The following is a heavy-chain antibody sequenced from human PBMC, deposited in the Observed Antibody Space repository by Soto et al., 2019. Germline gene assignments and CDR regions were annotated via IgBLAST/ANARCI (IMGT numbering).Heavy chain of an antibody. CDR3: AKETYYYDSSAPGL. CDR1: GFTFSSYG. Sequence: QVQLVESGGGVVQPGRSLRLSCAASGFTFSSYGMHWVRQAPGKGLEWVAVISYDGSNKYYADSVKGRFTISRDNSKNTLYLQMNSLRAEDTAVYYCAKETYYYDSSAPGLWGQGTLVTVSS. D-gene: IGHD3-22*01. J-gene: IGHJ4*02. CDR2: ISYDGSNK. V-gene: IGHV3-30*18.